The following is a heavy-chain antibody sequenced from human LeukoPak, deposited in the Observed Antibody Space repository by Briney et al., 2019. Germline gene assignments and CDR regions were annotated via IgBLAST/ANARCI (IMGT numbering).Heavy chain of an antibody. CDR2: VSGSGGTT. Sequence: GGSLRLSCAASGFTFSSSAMNWVRQAPGKGLEWVSTVSGSGGTTHYAESVKGRFTISRDNSKNTLYLQMNSLRAEDTAVYYCARDRVGATDYFDYWGQGTLVTVSS. V-gene: IGHV3-23*01. CDR1: GFTFSSSA. CDR3: ARDRVGATDYFDY. J-gene: IGHJ4*02. D-gene: IGHD1-26*01.